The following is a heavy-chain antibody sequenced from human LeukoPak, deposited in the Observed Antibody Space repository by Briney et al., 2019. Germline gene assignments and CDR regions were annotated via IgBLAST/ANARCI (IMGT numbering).Heavy chain of an antibody. D-gene: IGHD3-10*01. J-gene: IGHJ4*02. Sequence: ASVKVSCKVSGYTLTELSMHWVRQAPGKGLEWTGGFDPEDGETIYAQKFQGRVTMTEDTSTDTAYMELSSLRSEDTAVYYCATWYYYGSGRTMGFDYWGQGTLVTVSS. CDR2: FDPEDGET. CDR1: GYTLTELS. CDR3: ATWYYYGSGRTMGFDY. V-gene: IGHV1-24*01.